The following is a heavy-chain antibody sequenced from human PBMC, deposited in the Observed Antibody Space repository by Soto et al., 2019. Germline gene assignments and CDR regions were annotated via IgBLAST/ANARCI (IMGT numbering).Heavy chain of an antibody. J-gene: IGHJ4*02. CDR3: VKGEYYYDSSGYYPFDY. V-gene: IGHV1-18*01. CDR1: GYTFTSYG. D-gene: IGHD3-22*01. CDR2: ISAYNGNT. Sequence: ASVKVSCKASGYTFTSYGISWVRQAPGQGLEWMGWISAYNGNTNYAQKLQGRVTMTTDTSTSTAYMELSSLRADDTAVYYCVKGEYYYDSSGYYPFDYWGQGTLVTVSS.